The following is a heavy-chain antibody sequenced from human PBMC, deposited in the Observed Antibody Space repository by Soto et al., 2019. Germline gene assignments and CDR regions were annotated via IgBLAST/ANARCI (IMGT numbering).Heavy chain of an antibody. CDR1: GFTFSSYA. D-gene: IGHD5-12*01. CDR3: AKDPGNSGYDYYYYYYGMDL. Sequence: EVQLLESGGGLVQPGGSLRLSCAASGFTFSSYAMSWVRQAPGKGLEWVSAISGGGGTYYADSVKGRFTISRDNSKNTLFLQMNSLRVEDTAVYYCAKDPGNSGYDYYYYYYGMDLWGQGTTVTVSS. CDR2: ISGGGGT. V-gene: IGHV3-23*01. J-gene: IGHJ6*02.